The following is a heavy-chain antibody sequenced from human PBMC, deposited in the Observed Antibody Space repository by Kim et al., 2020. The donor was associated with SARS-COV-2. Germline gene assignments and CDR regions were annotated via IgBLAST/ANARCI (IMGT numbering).Heavy chain of an antibody. J-gene: IGHJ6*02. CDR1: GYSFTDYW. V-gene: IGHV5-10-1*01. D-gene: IGHD2-2*01. Sequence: GESLKISCKGSGYSFTDYWITWVRLMPGKGLEWMGRMDPSDSYTLYSPSFQGRVIISADKSISTAYLQWSSLKASDNAMYYCARHLKYCSSISCSGYGMDVWGQGTTVTVSS. CDR2: MDPSDSYT. CDR3: ARHLKYCSSISCSGYGMDV.